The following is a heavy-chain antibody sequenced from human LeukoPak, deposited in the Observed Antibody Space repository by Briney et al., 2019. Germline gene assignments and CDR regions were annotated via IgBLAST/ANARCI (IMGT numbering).Heavy chain of an antibody. CDR1: GFTFSSYG. J-gene: IGHJ3*02. V-gene: IGHV3-30*03. D-gene: IGHD6-19*01. CDR3: ARGGAVAGGLDI. CDR2: ISYDGSNK. Sequence: GGSLRLSCAASGFTFSSYGMHWVRQAPGKGLEWVAVISYDGSNKYYADSVKGRFTISRDNSKNTLHLQMNSLRAEDTAVYYCARGGAVAGGLDIWGQGTMVTVSS.